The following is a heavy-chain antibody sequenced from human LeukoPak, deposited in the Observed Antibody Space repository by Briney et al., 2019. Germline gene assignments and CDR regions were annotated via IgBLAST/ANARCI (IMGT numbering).Heavy chain of an antibody. D-gene: IGHD3-10*01. CDR1: GFTFSYYS. V-gene: IGHV3-48*02. Sequence: PGGSLRLSCAASGFTFSYYSMSWIRQAPGKGLEWISYISGSSNIKHFAESVKGRFTISRDNAKESLYLQMDSLRDEDTAFYFCARGIFYGSGTQSFDYWGQGTLVTVSS. CDR3: ARGIFYGSGTQSFDY. J-gene: IGHJ4*02. CDR2: ISGSSNIK.